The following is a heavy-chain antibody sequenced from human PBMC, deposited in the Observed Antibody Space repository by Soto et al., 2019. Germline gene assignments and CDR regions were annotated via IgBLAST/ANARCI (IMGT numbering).Heavy chain of an antibody. CDR2: INHSGSI. J-gene: IGHJ4*02. CDR3: ARIGNFYGSGSYYDTPFDS. Sequence: SETLSLTCAVYGGSFSGQYWSWIRQPPGKGLEWIGEINHSGSINYNPSLKSRVTISIDTSRNQFSLKLNSVTAADTAIFYCARIGNFYGSGSYYDTPFDSWGQGTLVTVSS. D-gene: IGHD3-10*01. V-gene: IGHV4-34*01. CDR1: GGSFSGQY.